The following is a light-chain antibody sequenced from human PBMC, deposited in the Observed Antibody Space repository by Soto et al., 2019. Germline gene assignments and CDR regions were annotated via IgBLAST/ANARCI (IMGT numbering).Light chain of an antibody. Sequence: SYELTQPPSVSVSPGQTARITCSGDALPKQYAYWYQQKPGQAPVLVIYKDSERPSGIPERFSGSSSGTTVTLTISGVQAEDEADYYCSSFTISRNTVIFGGGTKLTVL. V-gene: IGLV3-25*02. CDR2: KDS. CDR3: SSFTISRNTVI. CDR1: ALPKQY. J-gene: IGLJ2*01.